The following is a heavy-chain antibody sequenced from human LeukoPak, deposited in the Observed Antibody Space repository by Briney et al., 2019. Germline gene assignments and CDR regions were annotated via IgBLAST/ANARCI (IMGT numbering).Heavy chain of an antibody. CDR2: IYSGGST. CDR3: ARETGDYVMRYFDY. V-gene: IGHV3-66*01. D-gene: IGHD4-17*01. Sequence: PGGSLRLSCAASGFTVSSNYMSWVRQAPGKGLEWVSVIYSGGSTYYADSVKGRFTISRDNSKNTLYLQMNSLRAEDTAVYYCARETGDYVMRYFDYWGQGTLVTVSS. CDR1: GFTVSSNY. J-gene: IGHJ4*02.